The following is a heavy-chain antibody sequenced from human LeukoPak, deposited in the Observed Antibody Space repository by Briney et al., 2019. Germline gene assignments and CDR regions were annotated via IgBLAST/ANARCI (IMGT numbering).Heavy chain of an antibody. CDR3: ARVYSSWYLDY. CDR2: INHSGST. V-gene: IGHV4-39*07. CDR1: GGSISSSSYY. Sequence: SETLSLTCTVSGGSISSSSYYWGWIRQPPGKGLEWIGEINHSGSTYYNPSLKSRVTISVDTSKNQFSLKLSSVTAADTAVYYCARVYSSWYLDYWGQGTLVTVSS. J-gene: IGHJ4*02. D-gene: IGHD6-6*01.